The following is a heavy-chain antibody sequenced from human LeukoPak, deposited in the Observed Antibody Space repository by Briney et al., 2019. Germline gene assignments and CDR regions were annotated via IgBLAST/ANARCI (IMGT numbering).Heavy chain of an antibody. J-gene: IGHJ4*02. D-gene: IGHD5-12*01. CDR3: ARRRYSGYDCFDC. CDR1: GYTFTGYY. Sequence: GASVKVSCKASGYTFTGYYMHWVRQAPGQGLEWMGWINPNSGGTNYAQKFQGRVTMTRDTSISTAYMELSRLRSDDTAVYYCARRRYSGYDCFDCWGQGTLVTVSS. V-gene: IGHV1-2*02. CDR2: INPNSGGT.